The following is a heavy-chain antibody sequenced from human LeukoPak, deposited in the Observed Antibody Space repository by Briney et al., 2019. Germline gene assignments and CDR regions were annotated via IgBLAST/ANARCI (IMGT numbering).Heavy chain of an antibody. CDR3: ARAAEGVIVIGYHYMDV. CDR2: INPNSGGT. V-gene: IGHV1-2*02. J-gene: IGHJ6*03. CDR1: GYTFTGYY. D-gene: IGHD3-16*02. Sequence: GASVKVSCKASGYTFTGYYMHWVRQAPGQGLEWMGWINPNSGGTNYAQKFQGRVTMTRDTSISTAYMELSRLRSDDTAVYYCARAAEGVIVIGYHYMDVWGKGTTVTVSS.